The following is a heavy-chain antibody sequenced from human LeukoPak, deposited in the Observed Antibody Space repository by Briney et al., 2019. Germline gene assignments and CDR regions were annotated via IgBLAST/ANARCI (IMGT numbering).Heavy chain of an antibody. J-gene: IGHJ4*02. V-gene: IGHV3-74*03. CDR3: SRSQFDY. CDR2: ISGDGTIT. Sequence: GGSLRLSCEPSGVPSSSYWMLGVRQAPGKGLVWVSRISGDGTITTYADFVRGRFTISRDNTKNILYLQMNSLRVEDTAIYFCSRSQFDYWGQGVLVTVSS. CDR1: GVPSSSYW.